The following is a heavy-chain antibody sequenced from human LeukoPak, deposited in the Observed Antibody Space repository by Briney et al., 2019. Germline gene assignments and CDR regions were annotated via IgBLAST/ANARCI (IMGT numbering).Heavy chain of an antibody. Sequence: PGRSLRLSCAASGFTFSRYGMHWVRQAPGKGLEWVAVIWYDGSNEYYADSVKGRFTIFRDNSTNTLHLQMNSLRAEDTAVYYCARPLVGDALDYWGQGTLVTVSS. V-gene: IGHV3-33*01. J-gene: IGHJ4*02. CDR3: ARPLVGDALDY. CDR1: GFTFSRYG. D-gene: IGHD1-26*01. CDR2: IWYDGSNE.